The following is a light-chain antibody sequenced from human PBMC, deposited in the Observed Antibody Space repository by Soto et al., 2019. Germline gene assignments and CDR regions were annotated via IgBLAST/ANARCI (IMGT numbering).Light chain of an antibody. CDR2: DVS. J-gene: IGLJ1*01. Sequence: QSMLTQPASVTGCSGQSLTFSCTGTSSDVGGYNYVSWYQQHPGKAPKLMIYDVSNRPSGVSNRFSGSKSGNTASLTISGLQAEDEADYYCSSYTSSSTLGVFGTGTKVTVL. CDR1: SSDVGGYNY. CDR3: SSYTSSSTLGV. V-gene: IGLV2-14*01.